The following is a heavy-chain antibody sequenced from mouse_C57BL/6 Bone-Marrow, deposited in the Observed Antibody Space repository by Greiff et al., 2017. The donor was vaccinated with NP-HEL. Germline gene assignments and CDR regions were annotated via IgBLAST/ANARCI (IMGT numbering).Heavy chain of an antibody. D-gene: IGHD1-1*01. CDR1: GYTFTSYL. Sequence: QVQLQQPGAELVKPGASVKLSCKASGYTFTSYLMHWVKQRPGRGLEWIGRIDPNSGGTKYNEKFKSKATLTVDKPSSTAYMQLNSLTSEDSAVYNCSIYYYGSSSFDYWGQGTTLTVSS. CDR3: SIYYYGSSSFDY. V-gene: IGHV1-72*01. J-gene: IGHJ2*01. CDR2: IDPNSGGT.